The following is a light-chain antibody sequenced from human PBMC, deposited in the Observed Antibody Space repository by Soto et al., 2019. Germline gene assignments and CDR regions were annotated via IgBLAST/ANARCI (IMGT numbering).Light chain of an antibody. CDR2: GAS. CDR3: QQYGSSPPT. CDR1: QSISSNY. J-gene: IGKJ1*01. V-gene: IGKV3-20*01. Sequence: EIVLTQSPDTLSLSPGERATLSCRASQSISSNYLAWYQQKPGQAPRLLIYGASSRATGIPDRFSGSGSGTDFTLTISRLEPEDFAVYYCQQYGSSPPTFGQGTKVEIK.